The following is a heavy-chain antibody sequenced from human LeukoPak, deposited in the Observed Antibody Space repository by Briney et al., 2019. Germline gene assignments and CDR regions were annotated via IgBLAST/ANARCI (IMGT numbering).Heavy chain of an antibody. Sequence: GGSLRLSCAASGFTFSSYSMNWVRQAPGKGLEWVSSISSSSSYIYYADSVKGRFTISRDNAKNSLYLQMNSLRAEDTAVYYCARDRGDQFVGPMDVWGQGTTVTVSS. V-gene: IGHV3-21*01. CDR3: ARDRGDQFVGPMDV. CDR2: ISSSSSYI. CDR1: GFTFSSYS. J-gene: IGHJ6*02. D-gene: IGHD2-21*02.